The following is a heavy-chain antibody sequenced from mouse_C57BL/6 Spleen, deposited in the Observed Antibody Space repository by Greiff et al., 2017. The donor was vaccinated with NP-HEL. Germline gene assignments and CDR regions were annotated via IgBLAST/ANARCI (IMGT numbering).Heavy chain of an antibody. CDR3: ARDGSSQYYAMDY. J-gene: IGHJ4*01. CDR1: GYAFSSSW. D-gene: IGHD1-1*01. V-gene: IGHV1-82*01. CDR2: IYPGDGDT. Sequence: VQLQQSGPELVKPGASVKISCKASGYAFSSSWMNWVKQRPGKGLEWIGRIYPGDGDTNYNGQFKGKATLTADKSSSTAYMQLSSLTSEDSAVYFCARDGSSQYYAMDYWGQGTSVTVSS.